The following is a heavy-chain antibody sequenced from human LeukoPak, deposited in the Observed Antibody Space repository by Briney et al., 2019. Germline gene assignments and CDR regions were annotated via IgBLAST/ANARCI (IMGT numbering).Heavy chain of an antibody. V-gene: IGHV1-69*13. D-gene: IGHD3-22*01. CDR2: IIPIFGTA. Sequence: ASVTVSFKASGGTFSSYGISWVRQAPGPGLEWMGGIIPIFGTANYAQKFQGRVTITADESTSTAYMELSSLRSEATAVYYCARAREDYYYYDSSGYVFDYWGQGTLVTVSS. CDR1: GGTFSSYG. J-gene: IGHJ4*02. CDR3: ARAREDYYYYDSSGYVFDY.